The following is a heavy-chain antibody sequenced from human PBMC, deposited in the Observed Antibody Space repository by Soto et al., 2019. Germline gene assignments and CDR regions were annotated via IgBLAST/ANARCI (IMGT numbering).Heavy chain of an antibody. CDR2: IYPGDSDT. CDR1: GYSFTSYW. Sequence: GESLKISCKGSGYSFTSYWIGWVRQMPGKGLEWMGIIYPGDSDTRYGPSFQGQVTISADKSISTAYLQWSSLKASDTAMYYCARQGYSGYDPADYYYGMDVWGQGTTVTVSS. J-gene: IGHJ6*02. D-gene: IGHD5-12*01. CDR3: ARQGYSGYDPADYYYGMDV. V-gene: IGHV5-51*01.